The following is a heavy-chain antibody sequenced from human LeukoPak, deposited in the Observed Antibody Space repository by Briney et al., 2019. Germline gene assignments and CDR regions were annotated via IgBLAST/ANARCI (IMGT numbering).Heavy chain of an antibody. D-gene: IGHD3-10*01. CDR2: IYNDGRT. Sequence: GGSLRLSCAASGFIVNNKYMTWVRQAPGKGLEWVSLIYNDGRTYYADSVKGRCTISRDNSKNTLYLQMNSLRAEDTAVYYCAKDPFNYYYQNWLDPWGQGTLVTVSS. CDR3: AKDPFNYYYQNWLDP. CDR1: GFIVNNKY. J-gene: IGHJ5*02. V-gene: IGHV3-53*01.